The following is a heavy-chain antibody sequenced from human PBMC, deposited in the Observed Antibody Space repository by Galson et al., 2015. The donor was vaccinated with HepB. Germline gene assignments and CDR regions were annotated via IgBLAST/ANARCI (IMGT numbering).Heavy chain of an antibody. V-gene: IGHV3-15*07. D-gene: IGHD6-13*01. CDR2: IKSKTDGGTT. Sequence: SLRLSCAASGFTFSNAWMNWVRQAPGKGLEWVGRIKSKTDGGTTDYAAPVKGRFTISRDDSKNTLYLQMSSLKTEDTAVYYCTSGEQQRQKLGPNYYYYYGMDVWGQGTTVTVSS. CDR3: TSGEQQRQKLGPNYYYYYGMDV. CDR1: GFTFSNAW. J-gene: IGHJ6*02.